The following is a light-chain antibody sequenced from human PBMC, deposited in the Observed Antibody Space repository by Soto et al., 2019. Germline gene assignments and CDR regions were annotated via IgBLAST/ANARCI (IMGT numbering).Light chain of an antibody. CDR1: QSISSW. Sequence: DIQMTQSPSTLSASVGDRVTITCRASQSISSWLAWYQQKPGKAPKLLIYKASTLESGVPSRFSGRGSGTDFTLTISSLQPDDFATYYCQLCFSFPLTFGGGTRVEIK. V-gene: IGKV1-5*03. CDR2: KAS. CDR3: QLCFSFPLT. J-gene: IGKJ4*01.